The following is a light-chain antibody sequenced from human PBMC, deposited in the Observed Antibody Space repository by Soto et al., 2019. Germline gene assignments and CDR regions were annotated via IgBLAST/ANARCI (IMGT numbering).Light chain of an antibody. CDR1: QSVSSSY. J-gene: IGKJ5*01. V-gene: IGKV3-20*01. Sequence: EIVLTQSPGDLSLSPGDRATLSCRASQSVSSSYLAWYQQKPGQAPRLLIYGASSRATGIPDRFSGSGSGTDFTLTISRLEPEDFAVYYCGTFGQGTRLEIK. CDR2: GAS. CDR3: GT.